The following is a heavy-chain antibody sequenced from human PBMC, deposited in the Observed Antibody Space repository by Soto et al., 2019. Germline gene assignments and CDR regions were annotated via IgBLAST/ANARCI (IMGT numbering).Heavy chain of an antibody. Sequence: GSLRGSCAAFGFTFSSYAMSWVRQASGKGLGWVSAISGSGITIYYADSVKGRFTIPRDNSKNTLYLQMDSLRAEDTAVYYCAKFLVQVADADYWGQGIQVTVS. V-gene: IGHV3-23*01. D-gene: IGHD6-19*01. J-gene: IGHJ4*02. CDR3: AKFLVQVADADY. CDR1: GFTFSSYA. CDR2: ISGSGITI.